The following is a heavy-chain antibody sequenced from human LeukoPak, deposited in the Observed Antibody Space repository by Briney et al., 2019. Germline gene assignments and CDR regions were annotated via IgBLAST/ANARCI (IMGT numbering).Heavy chain of an antibody. CDR1: GFTFDDYG. CDR3: AREGCSSTSCYTWAQLGWNYVPDAFDI. CDR2: INWNGGST. V-gene: IGHV3-20*04. J-gene: IGHJ3*02. D-gene: IGHD2-2*02. Sequence: GGSLRLSCAASGFTFDDYGMSWVRQAPGKGLEWVSGINWNGGSTGYADSVKGRFTISRDNAKNSLYLQMNSLRAEDTALYYCAREGCSSTSCYTWAQLGWNYVPDAFDIWGQGTMVTVSS.